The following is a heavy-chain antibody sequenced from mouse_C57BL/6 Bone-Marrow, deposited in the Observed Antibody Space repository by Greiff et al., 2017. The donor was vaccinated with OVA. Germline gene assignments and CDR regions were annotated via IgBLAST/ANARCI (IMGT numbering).Heavy chain of an antibody. V-gene: IGHV1-81*01. J-gene: IGHJ3*01. D-gene: IGHD1-1*01. CDR3: ARSRNYYGSSYGFAY. CDR1: GYTFTSYG. CDR2: IYPRSGNT. Sequence: VQLQESGAELARPGASVKLSCKASGYTFTSYGISWVKQRTGQGLEWIGEIYPRSGNTYYNEKFKGKATLTADKSSCTAYMELRSLTSEDSAVYFCARSRNYYGSSYGFAYWGQGTLVTVSA.